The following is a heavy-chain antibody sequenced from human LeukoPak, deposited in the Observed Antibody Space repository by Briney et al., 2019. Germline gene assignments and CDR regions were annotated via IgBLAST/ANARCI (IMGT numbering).Heavy chain of an antibody. J-gene: IGHJ4*02. V-gene: IGHV4-39*07. CDR2: IYHSGST. CDR3: AAQPRYSGYDFDY. Sequence: PSETLSLTCTVSGGSISSSSYYWGWIRQPPGKGLEWIGSIYHSGSTYYNPSLKSRVTISVDTSKNQFSLKLSSVTAADTAVYYCAAQPRYSGYDFDYWGQGTLVTVSS. CDR1: GGSISSSSYY. D-gene: IGHD5-12*01.